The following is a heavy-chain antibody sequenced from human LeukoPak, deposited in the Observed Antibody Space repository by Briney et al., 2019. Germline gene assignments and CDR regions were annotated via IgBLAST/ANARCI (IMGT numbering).Heavy chain of an antibody. V-gene: IGHV1-3*01. CDR3: ARDPGSRSYWSNSGMDV. CDR2: INAGNGDT. Sequence: ASVKVSCKASRYTFSNDAMHWVRQAPGERLEWVGWINAGNGDTKYSQNFQGRVTITRDTSAGTTYMELSSLRTEDTAVYYCARDPGSRSYWSNSGMDVWGQGTTVTVSS. D-gene: IGHD3-10*01. CDR1: RYTFSNDA. J-gene: IGHJ6*02.